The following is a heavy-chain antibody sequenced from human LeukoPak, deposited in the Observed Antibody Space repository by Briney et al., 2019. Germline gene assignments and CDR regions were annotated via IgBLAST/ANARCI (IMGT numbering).Heavy chain of an antibody. D-gene: IGHD2-2*02. CDR3: ARLYAGTRPPDY. J-gene: IGHJ4*02. CDR1: GGSISSSTYY. CDR2: IFYSGNT. V-gene: IGHV4-39*01. Sequence: SETLSLTCTVSGGSISSSTYYWGWIRQPPGKGLEWIGSIFYSGNTCYNPSLKSRVTISVDTSKSQFSLKLSSVTAADTAVYYRARLYAGTRPPDYWGQGTLVTVSS.